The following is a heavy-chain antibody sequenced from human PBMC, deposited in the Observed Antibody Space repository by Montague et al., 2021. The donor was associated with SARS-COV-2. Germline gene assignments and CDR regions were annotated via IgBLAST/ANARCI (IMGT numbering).Heavy chain of an antibody. V-gene: IGHV4-31*03. CDR3: ASQSGSYYNYFDL. D-gene: IGHD1-26*01. CDR1: GGSISSANYY. CDR2: IYYSGSS. Sequence: TLSLTYSVSGGSISSANYYWSWIRQHPGKGLEFIGYIYYSGSSFYNPSLKSRLTISVDTSKNRFSLRLSSVTAADTAIYFCASQSGSYYNYFDLWGQGTLVTVSS. J-gene: IGHJ4*02.